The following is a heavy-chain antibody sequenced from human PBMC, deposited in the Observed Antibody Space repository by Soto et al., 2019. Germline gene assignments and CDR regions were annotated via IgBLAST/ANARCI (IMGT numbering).Heavy chain of an antibody. CDR2: MNPISGNT. CDR3: SSERVRGIDV. V-gene: IGHV1-8*01. J-gene: IGHJ6*02. Sequence: QVQLVKSGAEVKKPGASVKVSCKASGYTFTSYDINWVRQATGQGLEWMGWMNPISGNTGYAQKFQGRTTMPRNTSISTAYMERISLRSADTAVYYYSSERVRGIDVWGQGTTLTLS. CDR1: GYTFTSYD.